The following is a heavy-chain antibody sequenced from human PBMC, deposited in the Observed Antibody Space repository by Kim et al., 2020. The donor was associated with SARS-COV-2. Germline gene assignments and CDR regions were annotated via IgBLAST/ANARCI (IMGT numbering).Heavy chain of an antibody. Sequence: SVKVSCKASGGTFSSYAISWVRQAPGQGLEWMGGIIPIFGTANYAQKFQGRVTITADESTSTAYMELSSLRSEDTAVYYCARQTYSSSWPRDYYYYYGMDVWGQGTTVTVSS. CDR1: GGTFSSYA. CDR2: IIPIFGTA. D-gene: IGHD6-13*01. CDR3: ARQTYSSSWPRDYYYYYGMDV. J-gene: IGHJ6*02. V-gene: IGHV1-69*13.